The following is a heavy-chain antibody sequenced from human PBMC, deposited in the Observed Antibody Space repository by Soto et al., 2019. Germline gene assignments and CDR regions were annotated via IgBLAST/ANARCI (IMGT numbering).Heavy chain of an antibody. CDR3: ARDHYDFPKYYFDY. V-gene: IGHV1-18*04. CDR2: ISAYNGNT. D-gene: IGHD3-3*01. Sequence: GASVKVSCKASGYTFTSYGISWVRQAPGQGLEWMGWISAYNGNTNYAQKLQGRVTMTTDTSTSTAYMELRSLRSDDTAVYYCARDHYDFPKYYFDYWGQGTLVTVSS. CDR1: GYTFTSYG. J-gene: IGHJ4*02.